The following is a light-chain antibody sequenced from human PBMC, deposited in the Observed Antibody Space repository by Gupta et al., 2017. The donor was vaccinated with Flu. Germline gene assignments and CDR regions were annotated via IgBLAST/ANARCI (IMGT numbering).Light chain of an antibody. CDR2: GAS. Sequence: EIVMTQSPTTLSVSPGERATLSCRASQFISSNLAWYQQKPGQPPRLLIHGASISAADFPARFSGSGSGTEFTLTISSLQSEDSAVYYCQQYNDWPPLTFGGGTKVEI. CDR3: QQYNDWPPLT. CDR1: QFISSN. J-gene: IGKJ4*01. V-gene: IGKV3-15*01.